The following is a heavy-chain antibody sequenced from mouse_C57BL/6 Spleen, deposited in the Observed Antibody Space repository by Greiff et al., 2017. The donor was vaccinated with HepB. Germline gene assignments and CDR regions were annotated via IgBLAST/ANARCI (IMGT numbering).Heavy chain of an antibody. V-gene: IGHV1-74*01. J-gene: IGHJ2*01. CDR1: GYTFTSYW. Sequence: QVQLKQPGAELVKPGASVKVSCKASGYTFTSYWMHWVKQRPGQGLEWIGRIHPSDSDTNYNQKFKGKATLTVDKSSSTAYMQLSSLTSEDSAVYDCASLYYYGSSPFDYWGQGTTLTVSS. D-gene: IGHD1-1*01. CDR2: IHPSDSDT. CDR3: ASLYYYGSSPFDY.